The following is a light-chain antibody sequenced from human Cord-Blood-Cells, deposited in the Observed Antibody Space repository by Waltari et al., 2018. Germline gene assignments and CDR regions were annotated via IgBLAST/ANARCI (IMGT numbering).Light chain of an antibody. CDR3: CSYAGSYTYV. J-gene: IGLJ1*01. CDR2: DVS. V-gene: IGLV2-11*01. CDR1: SSDVGGYNY. Sequence: QSALTQPRSVSGSPGQSVTISCTGTSSDVGGYNYVSWYQQHPGKAPKLMIYDVSKRPSGVPDRISGSKSGNTASLTISGLQAEDEADYCCCSYAGSYTYVVGTGTKVTVL.